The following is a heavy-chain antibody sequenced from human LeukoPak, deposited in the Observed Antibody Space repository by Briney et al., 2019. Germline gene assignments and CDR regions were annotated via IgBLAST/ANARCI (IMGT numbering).Heavy chain of an antibody. CDR3: ANAASYSVDY. CDR2: MYFSGST. D-gene: IGHD1-26*01. CDR1: GGSVSSSFYS. J-gene: IGHJ4*02. Sequence: SETLSVTCTVSGGSVSSSFYSWGWIRQPPGKGLEWIGSMYFSGSTHYNPSLKSRVTISVDTSKNQFSLKLTSVTAADTAVYYCANAASYSVDYWGQGTLVTVSS. V-gene: IGHV4-39*01.